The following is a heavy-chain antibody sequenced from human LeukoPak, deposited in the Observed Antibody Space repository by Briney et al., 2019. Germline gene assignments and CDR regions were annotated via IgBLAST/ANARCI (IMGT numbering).Heavy chain of an antibody. Sequence: GGSLRLSCAASGFTFSSYSMNWVRQAPGKGLEWVSSIGSSSSYIYYADSVKGRFTISRDNAKNSLYLQMNSLRAEDTAVYYCARDHGHYDILTGYEVYYMDVWGKGTTVTVSS. J-gene: IGHJ6*03. CDR3: ARDHGHYDILTGYEVYYMDV. CDR1: GFTFSSYS. CDR2: IGSSSSYI. D-gene: IGHD3-9*01. V-gene: IGHV3-21*01.